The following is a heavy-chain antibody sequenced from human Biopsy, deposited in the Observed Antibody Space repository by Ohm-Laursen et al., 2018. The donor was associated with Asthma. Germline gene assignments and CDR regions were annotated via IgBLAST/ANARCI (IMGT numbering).Heavy chain of an antibody. CDR1: GVSIRSYY. D-gene: IGHD2-15*01. CDR2: IHYSGST. J-gene: IGHJ4*02. Sequence: SQTPSLTCTVSGVSIRSYYWTWIRPPPGKGLEWIGNIHYSGSTYSNPSLKSRVTISVDTSKKQIPLRLSSVIAADTAVYYGAGFCSGGNCPDHWGQGTLVTVSS. V-gene: IGHV4-59*01. CDR3: AGFCSGGNCPDH.